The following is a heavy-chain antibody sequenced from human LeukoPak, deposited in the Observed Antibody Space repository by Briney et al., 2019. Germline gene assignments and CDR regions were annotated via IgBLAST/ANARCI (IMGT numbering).Heavy chain of an antibody. Sequence: SVKVSCKASGGTFSSYAISWVRQAPGQGLEWMGRIIPIFGIANYAQKFQGRVTITADKSTSTAYMELSSLRSEDTAVYYCARDLYSSGWYYYYYGMDVWGQGTTVIVSS. CDR1: GGTFSSYA. CDR3: ARDLYSSGWYYYYYGMDV. J-gene: IGHJ6*02. V-gene: IGHV1-69*04. CDR2: IIPIFGIA. D-gene: IGHD6-19*01.